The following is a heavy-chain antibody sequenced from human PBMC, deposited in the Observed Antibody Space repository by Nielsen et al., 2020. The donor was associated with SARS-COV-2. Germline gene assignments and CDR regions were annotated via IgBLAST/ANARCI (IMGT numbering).Heavy chain of an antibody. CDR1: GFTFSSYS. Sequence: GGSLRLSCAASGFTFSSYSMNWVRQAPGKGLEWVAVISYDGSNKYYADSVKGRFTISRDNSKNTLYLQMNSLRAEDTAVYYCARGGPNRPDPWGQGTLVTVSS. D-gene: IGHD2/OR15-2a*01. V-gene: IGHV3-30*03. J-gene: IGHJ5*02. CDR2: ISYDGSNK. CDR3: ARGGPNRPDP.